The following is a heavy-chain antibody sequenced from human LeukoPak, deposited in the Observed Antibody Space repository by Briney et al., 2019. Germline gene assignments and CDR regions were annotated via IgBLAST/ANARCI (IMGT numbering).Heavy chain of an antibody. CDR1: GFTFSSYT. CDR2: ISSSSSYI. Sequence: PGGSLRLSCAASGFTFSSYTINWVRQAPGKGLEWVSSISSSSSYIYYADSVKGRFTISRDNAKNSLYPQMNSLRAEDTAVYYCARGEWEPPTYYFDYWGQGTLVTVSS. CDR3: ARGEWEPPTYYFDY. V-gene: IGHV3-21*01. J-gene: IGHJ4*02. D-gene: IGHD1-26*01.